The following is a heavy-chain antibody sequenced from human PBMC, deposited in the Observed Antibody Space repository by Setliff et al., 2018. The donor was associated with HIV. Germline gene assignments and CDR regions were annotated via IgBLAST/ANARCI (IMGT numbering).Heavy chain of an antibody. D-gene: IGHD6-6*01. J-gene: IGHJ4*02. CDR2: IYTSGNT. Sequence: SETLSLTCTVSGGSISSGRYYWSWIRQPAGKGLEWIGRIYTSGNTNYNPSLKSRVTISVDTSKNQLSLNLTSVTAADTAVYYCAGEYSSSSPFVYWGRGTLVTVSS. V-gene: IGHV4-61*02. CDR3: AGEYSSSSPFVY. CDR1: GGSISSGRYY.